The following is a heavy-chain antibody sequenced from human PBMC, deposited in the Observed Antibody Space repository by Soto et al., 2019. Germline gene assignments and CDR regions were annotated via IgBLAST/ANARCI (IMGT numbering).Heavy chain of an antibody. V-gene: IGHV3-48*01. Sequence: GSLRLSCAASGFTFSSFSMNWVRQAPGKGLEWVSYISISTSTIYYADSVKGRFTVSRDNAKNSLYLQMNSLRAEDTAVYYCASDYYDSSGSMGPNYWGQGTLVTVSS. J-gene: IGHJ4*02. D-gene: IGHD3-22*01. CDR1: GFTFSSFS. CDR3: ASDYYDSSGSMGPNY. CDR2: ISISTSTI.